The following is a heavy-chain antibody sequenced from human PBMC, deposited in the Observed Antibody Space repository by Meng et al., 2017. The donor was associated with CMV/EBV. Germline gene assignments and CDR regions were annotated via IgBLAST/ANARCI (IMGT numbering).Heavy chain of an antibody. V-gene: IGHV1-2*02. D-gene: IGHD2-2*01. CDR2: INPNSGGT. CDR3: ARDWVVPAAIDY. CDR1: GYTFTGYY. J-gene: IGHJ4*02. Sequence: ASVKVTCKASGYTFTGYYMHWVRQAPGQGLEWMGWINPNSGGTNYAQKFQGRVNMIRDTSISTAYMELSRLRADDTAVYYCARDWVVPAAIDYWGQGTLVTVSS.